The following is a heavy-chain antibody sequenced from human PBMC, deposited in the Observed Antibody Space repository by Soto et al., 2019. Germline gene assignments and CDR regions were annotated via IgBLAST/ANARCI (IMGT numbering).Heavy chain of an antibody. Sequence: GGSLRLSCAASGFTFSSYWMSWVRQAPGKGLEWVANIKQDGSEKYYVDSVKGRFTISRDNAKNSLYLQMNSLRAEDTAVYYCARGYSGYDWGSLFDYWGHGTLVTGLL. V-gene: IGHV3-7*05. CDR1: GFTFSSYW. D-gene: IGHD5-12*01. J-gene: IGHJ4*01. CDR2: IKQDGSEK. CDR3: ARGYSGYDWGSLFDY.